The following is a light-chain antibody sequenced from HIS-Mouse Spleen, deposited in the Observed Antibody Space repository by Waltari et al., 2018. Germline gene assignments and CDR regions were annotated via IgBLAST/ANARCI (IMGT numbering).Light chain of an antibody. CDR1: SSDVGGYNY. J-gene: IGLJ1*01. V-gene: IGLV2-8*01. CDR2: EVS. CDR3: SSYAGSNNYV. Sequence: QSALTQPPSASGSPGQSVTISCTGTSSDVGGYNYVSWYQQHPGKAPKRMIYEVSKRPSGVPDRFSGSQSGNTASLTVSGLQAEDEADYYCSSYAGSNNYVFGTGTKVTVL.